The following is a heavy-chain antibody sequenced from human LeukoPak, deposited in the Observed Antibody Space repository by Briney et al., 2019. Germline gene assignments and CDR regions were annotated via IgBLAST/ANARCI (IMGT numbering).Heavy chain of an antibody. CDR3: ARAMDYYGSGSYYYH. CDR2: FDPEDGET. J-gene: IGHJ4*02. Sequence: ASVKVSCKVSGYTLTELSMHWVRQAPGKGLEWMGGFDPEDGETIYAQKFQGRVTMTRNTSISTAYMELSSLRSEDTAVYYCARAMDYYGSGSYYYHWGQGTLVTVSS. V-gene: IGHV1-24*01. D-gene: IGHD3-10*01. CDR1: GYTLTELS.